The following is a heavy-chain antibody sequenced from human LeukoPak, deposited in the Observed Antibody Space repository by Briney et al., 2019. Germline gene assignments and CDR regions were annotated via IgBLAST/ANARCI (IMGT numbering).Heavy chain of an antibody. D-gene: IGHD3-22*01. J-gene: IGHJ3*02. CDR2: IYYSGST. CDR3: ARHDDSSGYYYKRAFDI. V-gene: IGHV4-39*01. CDR1: GGSISSSSYY. Sequence: PSETLSLTFTVSGGSISSSSYYWGWIRQPPGKGLEWIGSIYYSGSTYYNPSLKSRVTISVDTSKNQFSLKLSSVTAADTAVYYCARHDDSSGYYYKRAFDIWGQGTMVTVSS.